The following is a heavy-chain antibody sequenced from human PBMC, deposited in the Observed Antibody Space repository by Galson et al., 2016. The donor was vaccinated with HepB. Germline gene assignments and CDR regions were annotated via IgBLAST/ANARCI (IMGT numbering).Heavy chain of an antibody. Sequence: PALVKPTQTLTLTCTFSGFSLSTTGLRVSWIRQPPGKALEWLARIDWDDDKFYSTSLKTRLTISKDTSKNQVVLTMTNMDPVDTATYYCARTGHHRLEFDYWGQGTLVTVSS. J-gene: IGHJ4*02. CDR2: IDWDDDK. CDR3: ARTGHHRLEFDY. CDR1: GFSLSTTGLR. D-gene: IGHD3-3*01. V-gene: IGHV2-70*04.